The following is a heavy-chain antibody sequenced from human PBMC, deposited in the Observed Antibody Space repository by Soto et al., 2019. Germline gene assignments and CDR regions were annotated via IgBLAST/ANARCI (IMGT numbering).Heavy chain of an antibody. J-gene: IGHJ5*02. CDR1: GFTFSSYW. Sequence: EVQLVESGGGLVQPGGSLRLSCAASGFTFSSYWMHWVRQAPGKGLVWVSRINSDGSSTSYADSVKGRFTISRDNAKNTLYMQMNSLRAEDTAVYYCARDHVVSRNWFDPWGQGTLVTVSS. CDR2: INSDGSST. CDR3: ARDHVVSRNWFDP. V-gene: IGHV3-74*01. D-gene: IGHD2-21*01.